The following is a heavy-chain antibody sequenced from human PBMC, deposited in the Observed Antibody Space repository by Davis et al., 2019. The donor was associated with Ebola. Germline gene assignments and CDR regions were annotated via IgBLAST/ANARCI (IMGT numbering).Heavy chain of an antibody. CDR2: ISSSSSTI. J-gene: IGHJ4*02. CDR3: ARENGYYDSSGYYPVDY. V-gene: IGHV3-48*02. D-gene: IGHD3-22*01. CDR1: GFTFSSYS. Sequence: PGGSLRLSCAASGFTFSSYSMNWVRQAPGKGLEWVSYISSSSSTIYYADSVKGRFTISRDNAKNSLYLQMNSLRDEDTAVYYCARENGYYDSSGYYPVDYWGQGTLVTVSS.